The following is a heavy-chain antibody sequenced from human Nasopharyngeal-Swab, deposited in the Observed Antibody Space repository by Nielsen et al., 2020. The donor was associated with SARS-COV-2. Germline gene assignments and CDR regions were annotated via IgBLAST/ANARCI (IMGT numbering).Heavy chain of an antibody. J-gene: IGHJ5*02. V-gene: IGHV3-9*01. Sequence: SLKISCAASGFTFDDYAMHWVRQAPGKGLEWVSGISWNSCSIGYADSVKGRFTISRDNAKNSLYLQMNSLRAEDTALYYCAKGGYCSGGSCFNWFDPWGQGTLVTVSS. CDR2: ISWNSCSI. D-gene: IGHD2-15*01. CDR1: GFTFDDYA. CDR3: AKGGYCSGGSCFNWFDP.